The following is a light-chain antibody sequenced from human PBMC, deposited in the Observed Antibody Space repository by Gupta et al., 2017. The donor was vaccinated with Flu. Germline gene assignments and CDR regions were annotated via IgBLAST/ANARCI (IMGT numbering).Light chain of an antibody. CDR3: QVWDSYSDHVI. J-gene: IGLJ2*01. CDR1: NIGDYS. V-gene: IGLV3-21*02. CDR2: DDS. Sequence: SYVLTQPPSVSVAPGQTARITCGGSNIGDYSVYWYQQKPGQAPVLVVYDDSDRPSGIPERFSGSNSGNTATLTITRVEAGDEADYFCQVWDSYSDHVIFGGGTKLTVL.